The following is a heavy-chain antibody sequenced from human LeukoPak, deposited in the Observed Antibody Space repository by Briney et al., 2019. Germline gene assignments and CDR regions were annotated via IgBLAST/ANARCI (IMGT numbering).Heavy chain of an antibody. D-gene: IGHD3-16*01. CDR1: GFTFSSYE. CDR3: ARDFGGAADY. J-gene: IGHJ4*02. V-gene: IGHV3-48*03. Sequence: GGSLRLSCVASGFTFSSYEMNWVRQAPGKGLEWVSYISSSDTIYYADSVKGRFSISRDNAKNSLYLPMNSLRAEDTADYYCARDFGGAADYWGQGTLVTVSS. CDR2: ISSSDTI.